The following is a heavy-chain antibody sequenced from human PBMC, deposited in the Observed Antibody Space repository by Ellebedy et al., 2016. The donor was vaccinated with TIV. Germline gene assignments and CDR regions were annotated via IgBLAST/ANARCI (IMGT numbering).Heavy chain of an antibody. CDR2: LVYDGNDE. J-gene: IGHJ4*02. D-gene: IGHD5-24*01. CDR3: AKDLGRWLQYFDS. V-gene: IGHV3-30*18. Sequence: GESLKISCVASGFTFRSYGMHWVRQAPGKGLEWVAGLVYDGNDEYYADSVKGRFTISRDSSKSTLYLQMNSLRTEDTAVYYCAKDLGRWLQYFDSWGQGTLVTVSS. CDR1: GFTFRSYG.